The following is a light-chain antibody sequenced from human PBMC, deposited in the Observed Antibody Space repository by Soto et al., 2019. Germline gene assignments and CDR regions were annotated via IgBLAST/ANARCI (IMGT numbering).Light chain of an antibody. CDR3: AAWDDSLSGSAV. CDR2: SNN. V-gene: IGLV1-47*02. CDR1: SSNIGSNY. Sequence: QSVLTQPPPASGTPGQRVTISCSGSSSNIGSNYVYWYQQLPGTAPKLLIYSNNQRPSGVPDRFSGSKSGTSASLAISGLRSEDEADYYCAAWDDSLSGSAVFGTGTKLTVL. J-gene: IGLJ1*01.